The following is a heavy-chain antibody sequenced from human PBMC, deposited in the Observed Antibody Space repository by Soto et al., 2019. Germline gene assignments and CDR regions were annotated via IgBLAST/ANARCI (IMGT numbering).Heavy chain of an antibody. CDR1: GFSFSDHY. CDR3: ANYFADKFGH. D-gene: IGHD2-21*01. J-gene: IGHJ4*02. CDR2: SKNKAHNYIT. V-gene: IGHV3-72*01. Sequence: EVQLVESGGDLVQPGGSLRLSCEASGFSFSDHYMDWVRQAPGKGLEWVGRSKNKAHNYITEYAASVTGRFTISRHDSKNSLFLQMNNLKIEDTAVYYCANYFADKFGHWGRGTLVTVSS.